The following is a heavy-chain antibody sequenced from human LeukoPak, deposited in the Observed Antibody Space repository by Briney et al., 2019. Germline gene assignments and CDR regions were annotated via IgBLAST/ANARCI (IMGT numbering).Heavy chain of an antibody. CDR2: INYSGST. Sequence: SETLSLTCTVSGGSISSSSYYWGWIRQPPGKGLEWIGSINYSGSTYYNPSLKSRVTISVDTSKNQFSLKLSSVTAVDTAVYYCARRPQSYIDVWGKGTTVTVSS. J-gene: IGHJ6*03. CDR3: ARRPQSYIDV. V-gene: IGHV4-39*01. CDR1: GGSISSSSYY.